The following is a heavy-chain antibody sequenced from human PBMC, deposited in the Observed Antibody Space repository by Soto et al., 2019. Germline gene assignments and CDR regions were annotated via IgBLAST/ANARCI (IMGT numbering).Heavy chain of an antibody. CDR1: GFTLSAYW. CDR3: ARDVSPGSSSLYLDAFDI. Sequence: VQLEESGGDLVQPGGSLRLSCAASGFTLSAYWMTWVRQAPGKGMEWVANINRDGSKKSYLDSVRGRLTTSRDNVGNSLYLQMDTLRADDTALYYCARDVSPGSSSLYLDAFDIWGQGTKVTVSS. J-gene: IGHJ3*02. V-gene: IGHV3-7*05. CDR2: INRDGSKK. D-gene: IGHD6-13*01.